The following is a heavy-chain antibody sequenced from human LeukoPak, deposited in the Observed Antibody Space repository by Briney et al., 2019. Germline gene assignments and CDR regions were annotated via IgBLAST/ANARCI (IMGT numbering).Heavy chain of an antibody. CDR1: GYTFTGYY. CDR2: INPNSGGT. D-gene: IGHD3-9*01. J-gene: IGHJ4*02. V-gene: IGHV1-2*02. Sequence: ASVKVSCKASGYTFTGYYMHWVRQAPGQGLEWMGWINPNSGGTNYAQKFQGRVTMTRDTSISTAYMELSRLRSDDTAVYYCARVGEYYDILTGYYTSPGSLHYWGQGTLVTVSS. CDR3: ARVGEYYDILTGYYTSPGSLHY.